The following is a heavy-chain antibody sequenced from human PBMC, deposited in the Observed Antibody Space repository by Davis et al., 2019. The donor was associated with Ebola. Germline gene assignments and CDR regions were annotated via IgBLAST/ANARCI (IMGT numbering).Heavy chain of an antibody. V-gene: IGHV1-18*04. Sequence: ASVKVSCKASGYTFTGYYMHWVRQAPGQGLEWMGWISAYNGNTNYAQKLQGRVTMTTDTSTSTAYMALRSLRSDDTAVYYCAHLFAVVGVGVWFDPWGQGTLVTVSS. CDR1: GYTFTGYY. CDR3: AHLFAVVGVGVWFDP. J-gene: IGHJ5*02. D-gene: IGHD1-26*01. CDR2: ISAYNGNT.